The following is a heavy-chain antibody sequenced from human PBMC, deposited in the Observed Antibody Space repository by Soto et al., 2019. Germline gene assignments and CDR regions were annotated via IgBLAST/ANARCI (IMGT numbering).Heavy chain of an antibody. V-gene: IGHV5-10-1*01. D-gene: IGHD5-18*01. CDR3: ARQIYDSDTGPNFNYYFDS. CDR1: GYSFAGSG. J-gene: IGHJ4*01. Sequence: GGPLKLCCKGSGYSFAGSGITWGRQKPGQGLVRMWRIEPSDLETYYSPSFPGHVSISATKSITTVHLQWSSLKAAHTAMYYCARQIYDSDTGPNFNYYFDSRGHSTPVT. CDR2: IEPSDLET.